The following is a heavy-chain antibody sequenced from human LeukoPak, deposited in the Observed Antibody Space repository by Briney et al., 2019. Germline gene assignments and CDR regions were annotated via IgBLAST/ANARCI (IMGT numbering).Heavy chain of an antibody. CDR1: GYTFTGYY. CDR3: ARRYSSSWYDAFDI. D-gene: IGHD6-13*01. J-gene: IGHJ3*02. CDR2: INPNSGGT. Sequence: PGGSLRLSCAASGYTFTGYYMHWVRQAPGQGLEWMGWINPNSGGTNYAQKFQGRVTMTRDTSISTAYMELSRLRSDDTAVYYCARRYSSSWYDAFDIWGQGTMVTVSS. V-gene: IGHV1-2*02.